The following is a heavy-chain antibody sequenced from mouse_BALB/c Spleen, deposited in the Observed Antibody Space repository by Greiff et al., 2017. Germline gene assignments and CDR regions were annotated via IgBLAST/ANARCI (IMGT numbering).Heavy chain of an antibody. Sequence: EVQVVESGGGLVKPGGSLKLSCAASGFTFSSYAMSWVRQTPEKRLEWVATISSGGSYTYYPDSVKGRFTISRDNAKNTLYLQMSSLRSEDTAMYYCARRFFTATDAMDYWGQGTSVTVSS. V-gene: IGHV5-9-3*01. J-gene: IGHJ4*01. CDR2: ISSGGSYT. D-gene: IGHD1-2*01. CDR3: ARRFFTATDAMDY. CDR1: GFTFSSYA.